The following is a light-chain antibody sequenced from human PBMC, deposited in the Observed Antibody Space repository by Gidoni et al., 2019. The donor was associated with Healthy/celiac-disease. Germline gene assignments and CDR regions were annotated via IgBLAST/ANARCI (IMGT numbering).Light chain of an antibody. J-gene: IGKJ1*01. Sequence: EIVMTQSSATLSVSPGERATLSSRAGQSVSSNLAWYQQKPGQTPRHLINGASTRATGIPARCSGSGSGTEFTLTISSLQSEDFAVYYCQQYNNWPPWTFGQGTKVEIK. V-gene: IGKV3-15*01. CDR2: GAS. CDR3: QQYNNWPPWT. CDR1: QSVSSN.